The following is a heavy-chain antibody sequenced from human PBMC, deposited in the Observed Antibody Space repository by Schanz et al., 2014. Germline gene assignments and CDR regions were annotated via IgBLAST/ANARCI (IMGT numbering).Heavy chain of an antibody. CDR3: ARIADEGIFFDF. V-gene: IGHV3-11*06. CDR2: ISPNNAYT. J-gene: IGHJ4*02. Sequence: VQLVESGGGLAQPGGSLRLSCAASGFIFSDYYMSWIRQAPGKGLEWVSYISPNNAYTNYADSLKGRFAISRDNAKNSLYLQMNSLRDDDTALYYCARIADEGIFFDFWGQGSLVTVSS. D-gene: IGHD2-21*01. CDR1: GFIFSDYY.